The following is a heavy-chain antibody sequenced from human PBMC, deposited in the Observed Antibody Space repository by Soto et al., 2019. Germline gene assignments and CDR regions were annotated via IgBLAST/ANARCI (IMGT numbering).Heavy chain of an antibody. Sequence: GGSLRLSCAASGFTFRTFAMHWVRQVPGKGLEWVAVVSYDGSYKSYADSVKGRFTISRDNSKNTLYLQLNSLRADDTAVFYCAREPWGYSGSAKHFDYWRHGPLVTASS. CDR1: GFTFRTFA. CDR2: VSYDGSYK. CDR3: AREPWGYSGSAKHFDY. V-gene: IGHV3-30*04. D-gene: IGHD5-12*01. J-gene: IGHJ4*01.